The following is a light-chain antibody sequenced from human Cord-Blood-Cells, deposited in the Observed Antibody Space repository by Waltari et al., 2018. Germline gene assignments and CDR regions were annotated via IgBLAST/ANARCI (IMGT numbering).Light chain of an antibody. J-gene: IGKJ3*01. CDR1: QSVSSSY. CDR3: QQYGSSPFT. CDR2: GAS. Sequence: EIVLTQSPGTLSLSPGERATLSCRASQSVSSSYLAWYQQKPGQAPRRLIYGASSRATGIPDSVSGSWSGTDFTLTISRLEPEDFAVYYCQQYGSSPFTFGPGTKVDIK. V-gene: IGKV3-20*01.